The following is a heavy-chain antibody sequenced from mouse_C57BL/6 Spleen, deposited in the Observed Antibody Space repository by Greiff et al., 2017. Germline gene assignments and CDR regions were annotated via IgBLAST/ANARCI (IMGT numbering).Heavy chain of an antibody. CDR3: ASRSNPSWFAY. Sequence: ESGPGLVKPSQSLSLTCSVTGYSITSGYYWNWIRQFPGNKLEWMGYISYDGSNNYNPSLKNRISITRDTSKNQFFLKLNSVTTEDTATYYCASRSNPSWFAYWGQGTLVTVSA. J-gene: IGHJ3*01. CDR2: ISYDGSN. CDR1: GYSITSGYY. V-gene: IGHV3-6*01. D-gene: IGHD2-5*01.